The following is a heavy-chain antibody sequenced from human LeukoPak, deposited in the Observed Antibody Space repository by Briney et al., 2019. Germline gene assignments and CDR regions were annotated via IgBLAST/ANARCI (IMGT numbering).Heavy chain of an antibody. Sequence: GGSLRLSCAASGFTFTNYAMSWVRQAPGKGLEWVSVISVSGDSTNYADSVKGRFTISRDNSKNTLYLQMNSLRAEDTAVYYCAITAGIAVAGTDYWGQGTLVTVSS. CDR1: GFTFTNYA. CDR3: AITAGIAVAGTDY. J-gene: IGHJ4*02. V-gene: IGHV3-23*01. CDR2: ISVSGDST. D-gene: IGHD6-19*01.